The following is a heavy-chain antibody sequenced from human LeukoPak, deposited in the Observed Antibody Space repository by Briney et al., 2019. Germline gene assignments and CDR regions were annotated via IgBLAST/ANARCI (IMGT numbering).Heavy chain of an antibody. D-gene: IGHD3-10*01. Sequence: GGSLRLSCAASGFTVSSNHMSWVRQAPGKGLEWVSVIYSGGSTYYADSVKGRFTISRDNSKNTLYLQMNSLRAEDTAVYYCASVWFGEFYYFDYWGQGTLVTVSS. V-gene: IGHV3-53*01. CDR2: IYSGGST. J-gene: IGHJ4*02. CDR3: ASVWFGEFYYFDY. CDR1: GFTVSSNH.